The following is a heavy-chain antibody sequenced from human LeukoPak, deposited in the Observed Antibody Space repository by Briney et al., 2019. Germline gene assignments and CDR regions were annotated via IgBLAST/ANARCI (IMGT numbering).Heavy chain of an antibody. CDR1: GYTFTSYG. CDR2: ISAYNGNT. V-gene: IGHV1-18*01. D-gene: IGHD5-18*01. J-gene: IGHJ6*02. CDR3: ARVGYSYGSDYYYYGMDV. Sequence: GASVKVSCKASGYTFTSYGISWVRQAPGQGLEWMGWISAYNGNTNYAQKLQGRVTMTTDTSTSTAYMELSSLRSEDTAVYYCARVGYSYGSDYYYYGMDVWGQGTTVTVS.